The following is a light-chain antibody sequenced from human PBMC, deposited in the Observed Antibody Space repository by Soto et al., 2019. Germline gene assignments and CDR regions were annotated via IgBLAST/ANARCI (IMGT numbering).Light chain of an antibody. Sequence: DIVMTQSPDSLAVSLGERATINCKSSQSVLYSSNNKNYLAWYQQKPGQPPKLLIYWASTRESRVPDRFSGSGSGTEFTLPISSLQAEYVAVYYCQQYYSTPPPTFGQGTKLEIK. CDR3: QQYYSTPPPT. CDR2: WAS. V-gene: IGKV4-1*01. J-gene: IGKJ2*01. CDR1: QSVLYSSNNKNY.